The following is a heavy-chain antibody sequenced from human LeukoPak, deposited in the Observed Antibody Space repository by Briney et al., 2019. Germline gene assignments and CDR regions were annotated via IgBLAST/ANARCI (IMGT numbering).Heavy chain of an antibody. CDR2: SSGSGGST. J-gene: IGHJ4*02. CDR1: GFTFSNYA. CDR3: AKYAGLYYSDY. Sequence: GGPLRLSCAASGFTFSNYAMSWVRQAPGKGLEWVSASSGSGGSTHYADSVKGRFTISRDNSKNTLYLQMNSLRAGDTAVYYCAKYAGLYYSDYWGQGTLVTVSS. V-gene: IGHV3-23*01. D-gene: IGHD2-2*01.